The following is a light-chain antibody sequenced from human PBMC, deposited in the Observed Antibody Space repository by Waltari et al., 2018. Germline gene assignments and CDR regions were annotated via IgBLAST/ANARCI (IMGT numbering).Light chain of an antibody. CDR2: WAS. Sequence: DIVMTQSPDSLAVSLGERATIHCTSSQRVLYSSNNKNYLAWYQQKPRQPPKLLIYWASTRESGVPDRFSGSGSGTDFTLTISSLQAEDVAVYYCQQYYTTPLTFGGGTKVEIK. J-gene: IGKJ4*01. CDR1: QRVLYSSNNKNY. CDR3: QQYYTTPLT. V-gene: IGKV4-1*01.